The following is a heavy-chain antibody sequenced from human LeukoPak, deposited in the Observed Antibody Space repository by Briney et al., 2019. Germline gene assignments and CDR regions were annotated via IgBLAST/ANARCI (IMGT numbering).Heavy chain of an antibody. CDR3: AREYCSGGSCYNY. D-gene: IGHD2-15*01. CDR2: ISGGGGST. CDR1: GFTFSSYA. J-gene: IGHJ4*02. Sequence: GGSLRLSCAASGFTFSSYAMSWVRQAPGRGLEWVSAISGGGGSTYYADSVKGRFTISRDNSKNTLYLQMNSLRAEDTAVYYCAREYCSGGSCYNYWGQGTLVTVSS. V-gene: IGHV3-23*01.